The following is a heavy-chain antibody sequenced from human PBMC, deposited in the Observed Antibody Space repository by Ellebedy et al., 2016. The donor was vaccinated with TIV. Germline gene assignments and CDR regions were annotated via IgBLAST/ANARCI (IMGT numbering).Heavy chain of an antibody. D-gene: IGHD6-19*01. CDR1: GDSVSSNSAA. V-gene: IGHV6-1*01. J-gene: IGHJ3*02. CDR2: TYYRSKWYN. CDR3: ARVSSGWYYEGEQDAFDI. Sequence: SQTLSLTCAISGDSVSSNSAAWNWIRQSPSRGLEWLGRTYYRSKWYNDYAVSVKSRITINPDTSKNQFSLQLNSVTPEDTAVYYCARVSSGWYYEGEQDAFDIWGKGQWSPSLQ.